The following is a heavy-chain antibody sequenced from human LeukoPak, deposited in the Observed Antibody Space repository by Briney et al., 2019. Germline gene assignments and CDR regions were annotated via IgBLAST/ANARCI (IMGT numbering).Heavy chain of an antibody. CDR1: GDSISSGGYS. D-gene: IGHD5-18*01. CDR2: IYHSGST. Sequence: SETLSLTCAVSGDSISSGGYSWSWIRQPPGKGLEWIGYIYHSGSTYYNPSLKSRVTLSVDMSKNQLSLKVSSVTAADTAVYYCARDAGYGHYNYWGQGALVTVSS. V-gene: IGHV4-30-2*01. CDR3: ARDAGYGHYNY. J-gene: IGHJ4*02.